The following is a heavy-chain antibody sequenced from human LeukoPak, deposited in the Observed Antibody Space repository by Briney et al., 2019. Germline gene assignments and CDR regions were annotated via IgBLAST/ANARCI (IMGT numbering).Heavy chain of an antibody. D-gene: IGHD7-27*01. CDR1: GGSISSYY. Sequence: PSETLSLTCTVSGGSISSYYWSWIRQPPGKGLEWIGYVYYRGSTKYNPSLEGRATTSADTSKNQLFLNLRSVTAADTAVYYCARGLTTNWGSLWSIKPRSPSLFYFDYWGQGILVAVSS. V-gene: IGHV4-59*01. CDR2: VYYRGST. CDR3: ARGLTTNWGSLWSIKPRSPSLFYFDY. J-gene: IGHJ4*02.